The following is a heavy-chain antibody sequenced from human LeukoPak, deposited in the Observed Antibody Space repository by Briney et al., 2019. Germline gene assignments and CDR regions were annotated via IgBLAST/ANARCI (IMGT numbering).Heavy chain of an antibody. CDR1: GVTFSSYG. V-gene: IGHV3-33*01. D-gene: IGHD3-22*01. CDR3: ARDLVDYYDSSVNWFDP. Sequence: PGRSLRLSCAASGVTFSSYGMHWVRQAPGKGLEWVAVIWYDGSNKYYADSVKGRFTISRDNSKNTLYLQMNSLRAEDTAVYYCARDLVDYYDSSVNWFDPWGQGTLVTVSS. CDR2: IWYDGSNK. J-gene: IGHJ5*02.